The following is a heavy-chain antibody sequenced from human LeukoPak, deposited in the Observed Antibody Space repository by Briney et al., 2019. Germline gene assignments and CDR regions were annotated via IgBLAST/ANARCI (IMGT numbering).Heavy chain of an antibody. CDR3: ARQTGESTNFDN. D-gene: IGHD2-2*01. Sequence: PGGSLRLSCAASGFTVSSSYISWVRQAPGKGLEWVSAIYSGGTTYYADSVRGRFTISRDNSKNTLYLFMNSLRAEDTAMYHCARQTGESTNFDNWGQGTLVTVSP. CDR1: GFTVSSSY. CDR2: IYSGGTT. V-gene: IGHV3-53*01. J-gene: IGHJ4*02.